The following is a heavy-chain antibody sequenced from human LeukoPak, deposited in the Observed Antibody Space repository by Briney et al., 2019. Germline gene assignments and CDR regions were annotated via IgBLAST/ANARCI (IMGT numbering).Heavy chain of an antibody. D-gene: IGHD3-10*01. V-gene: IGHV3-21*01. CDR2: ISSSSTYI. Sequence: PGGSLRLSCAASGFILCSFSMNWVRQVPGKGLEWVSSISSSSTYIFYADSVKGRFSISRDDAKNSLYLQKNSLRAEDTAVYYCARDFPSRFGEGFDFWGQGTLVTVSS. J-gene: IGHJ5*01. CDR1: GFILCSFS. CDR3: ARDFPSRFGEGFDF.